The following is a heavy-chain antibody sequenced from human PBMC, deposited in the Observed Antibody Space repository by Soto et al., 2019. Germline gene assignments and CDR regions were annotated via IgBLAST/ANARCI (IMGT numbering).Heavy chain of an antibody. J-gene: IGHJ4*02. D-gene: IGHD3-3*01. Sequence: SETLSLTCTVSGGSISSYYWSWIRQPPGKGLEWIGYIYYSGSTNYNPSLKSRVTISVDTSKNQFSLKLSSVTAADTAVYYCARGLRDGFSYFDYWGQGTLVTVSS. V-gene: IGHV4-59*01. CDR3: ARGLRDGFSYFDY. CDR1: GGSISSYY. CDR2: IYYSGST.